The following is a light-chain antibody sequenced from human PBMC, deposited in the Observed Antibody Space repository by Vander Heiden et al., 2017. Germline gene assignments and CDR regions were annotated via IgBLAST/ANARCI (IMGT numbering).Light chain of an antibody. V-gene: IGLV1-40*01. CDR2: GNS. J-gene: IGLJ2*01. CDR3: QSYDSSLRGGV. Sequence: QSVLTQPPSVSGAPGQRVPIPCTGSSSNIGAGYDVHWYQQHPGTAPKLLIYGNSNRPSGVPDRFSGSKSGTAASLAITGLQAEDEADYYCQSYDSSLRGGVFGGGTKLTVL. CDR1: SSNIGAGYD.